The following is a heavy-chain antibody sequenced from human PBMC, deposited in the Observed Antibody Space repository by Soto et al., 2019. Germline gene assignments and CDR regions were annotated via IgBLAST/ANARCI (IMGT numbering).Heavy chain of an antibody. CDR1: GFTFSSYA. Sequence: EVQLLESGGGLVQPGGSLSLSCAASGFTFSSYAMSWVHQAPGKGLEWVSAISGSGGSTYYADSVKGRFTISRDNSKNTLYLQMNSLRAEDTAVYYCAKVVLYSSGPYYFDYWGQGTLVTVSS. CDR2: ISGSGGST. V-gene: IGHV3-23*01. J-gene: IGHJ4*02. D-gene: IGHD6-19*01. CDR3: AKVVLYSSGPYYFDY.